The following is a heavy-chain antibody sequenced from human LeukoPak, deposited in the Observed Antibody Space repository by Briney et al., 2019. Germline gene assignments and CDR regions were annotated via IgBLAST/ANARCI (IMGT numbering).Heavy chain of an antibody. CDR1: GGSISSGGYY. CDR2: IYYSGST. V-gene: IGHV4-31*03. Sequence: SETLSLTCTVSGGSISSGGYYWSWIRQHPGKGLEWIGYIYYSGSTNYNPSLKSRVTISVDTSKNQFSLKLTSVTAADTAVYFCAREGTTGWAFWGQGTLVTVSS. D-gene: IGHD1-1*01. CDR3: AREGTTGWAF. J-gene: IGHJ4*02.